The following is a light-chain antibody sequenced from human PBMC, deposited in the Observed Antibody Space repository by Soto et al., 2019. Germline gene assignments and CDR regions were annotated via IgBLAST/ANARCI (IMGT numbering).Light chain of an antibody. V-gene: IGLV1-44*01. J-gene: IGLJ1*01. Sequence: QSVLTQPPSSSGTPGQRVTISCSGGSSNIGSNTVNWYQQLPGTAPKLLIYSNNQRPSGVPDRFSGSKSGTSASLAISGLQSEDEADFYCAAWDDSLNVPVYVFGTGTKVTVL. CDR2: SNN. CDR1: SSNIGSNT. CDR3: AAWDDSLNVPVYV.